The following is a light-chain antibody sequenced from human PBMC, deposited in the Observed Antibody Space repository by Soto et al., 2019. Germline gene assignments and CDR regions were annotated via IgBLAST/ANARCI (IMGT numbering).Light chain of an antibody. CDR2: GVS. CDR3: QQYNNWPHT. CDR1: QSVSSK. J-gene: IGKJ2*01. Sequence: EIVMTQSPATLSVSPLERATLSFRASQSVSSKLAWFQQKPGQAPSLLIYGVSTRATGVPVRFSGSGSGTEFTLTVNSLQSEDFAVYYCQQYNNWPHTFGQGTKVDIK. V-gene: IGKV3-15*01.